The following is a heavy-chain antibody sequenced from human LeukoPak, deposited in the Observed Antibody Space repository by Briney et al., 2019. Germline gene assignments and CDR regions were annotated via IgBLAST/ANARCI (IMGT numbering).Heavy chain of an antibody. CDR2: ISGNGDNT. Sequence: GGSLRLSCAASGFTFSTYSMHWVRQAPGKGLEYVSFISGNGDNTYYANSVKGRFFISRDNSKNTLYLQMGGLRTEDMAVYFCAKEAGGRGHFDNWGQGTLVTVSS. V-gene: IGHV3-64*01. CDR3: AKEAGGRGHFDN. J-gene: IGHJ4*02. D-gene: IGHD5-24*01. CDR1: GFTFSTYS.